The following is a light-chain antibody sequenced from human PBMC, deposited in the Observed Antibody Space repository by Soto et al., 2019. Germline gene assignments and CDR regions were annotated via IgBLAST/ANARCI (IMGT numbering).Light chain of an antibody. J-gene: IGKJ3*01. CDR1: QDISNS. Sequence: DIQMTQSPSSLSASVGDRVTITCQASQDISNSLNWYQQIPGKAPKLLIYGTSNLETGVPSRFSGAGDGTHLTFTISSLQPEDVAIYYYQQYHVLTAITFGPGTRVDI. CDR2: GTS. CDR3: QQYHVLTAIT. V-gene: IGKV1-33*01.